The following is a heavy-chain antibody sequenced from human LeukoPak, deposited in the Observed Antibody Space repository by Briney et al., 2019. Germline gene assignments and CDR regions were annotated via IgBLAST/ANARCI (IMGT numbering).Heavy chain of an antibody. D-gene: IGHD3-3*01. V-gene: IGHV3-53*01. CDR2: IYSGGST. CDR3: ARDSIRSTIFGVVIDHGYYYGMDV. Sequence: QTGGSLRLSCAASGFTFSSYAMSWVRQAPGKGLEWVSVIYSGGSTYYADSVKGRFTIARDNSKNTLYLQMNSLRAEDTAVYYCARDSIRSTIFGVVIDHGYYYGMDVWGQGTTVTVSS. J-gene: IGHJ6*02. CDR1: GFTFSSYA.